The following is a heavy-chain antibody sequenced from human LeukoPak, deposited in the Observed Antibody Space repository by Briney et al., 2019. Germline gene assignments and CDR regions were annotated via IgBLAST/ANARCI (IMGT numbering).Heavy chain of an antibody. CDR3: AREGCSSTSCYYDY. V-gene: IGHV4-4*02. CDR1: GGSISSSNW. CDR2: IYHSEST. J-gene: IGHJ4*02. Sequence: SGTLSLTCAVSGGSISSSNWWSWVRQPPGKGLEWIGEIYHSESTNYNPSLKSRVTISVDKSKNQFSLKLSSVTAADTAVYYCAREGCSSTSCYYDYWGQGTLVTVSS. D-gene: IGHD2-2*01.